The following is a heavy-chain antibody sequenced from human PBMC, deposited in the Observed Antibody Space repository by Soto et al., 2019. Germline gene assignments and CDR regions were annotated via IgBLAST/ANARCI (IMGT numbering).Heavy chain of an antibody. J-gene: IGHJ6*02. V-gene: IGHV4-31*03. Sequence: PSETLSLTCTVSGGSISSGGYYWSWIRQHPGKGLEWIGYIYYSGSTYYNPSLKSRVTISVDRSKNQFSLKLSSVTAADTAVYYCAGSSYYHNSGMDVWGQGTTVTVSS. CDR3: AGSSYYHNSGMDV. D-gene: IGHD3-22*01. CDR2: IYYSGST. CDR1: GGSISSGGYY.